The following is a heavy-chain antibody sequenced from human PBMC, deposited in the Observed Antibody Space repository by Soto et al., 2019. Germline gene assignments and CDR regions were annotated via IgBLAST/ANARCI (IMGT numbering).Heavy chain of an antibody. J-gene: IGHJ6*02. Sequence: QVQLVQSGAEVKKPGASVKVSCKASGYTFTSYYMHWVRQAPGQGLEWMGIINPSGGSTSYAQKFRGRVTMTRDTSTSTVYMELSSLRSEDTAVYYCACSESIAARADYYYYGMDVWGQGTTVTVSS. CDR3: ACSESIAARADYYYYGMDV. CDR1: GYTFTSYY. V-gene: IGHV1-46*01. CDR2: INPSGGST. D-gene: IGHD6-6*01.